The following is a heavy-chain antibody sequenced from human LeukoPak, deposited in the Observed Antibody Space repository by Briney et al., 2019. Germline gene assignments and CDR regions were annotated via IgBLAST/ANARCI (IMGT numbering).Heavy chain of an antibody. J-gene: IGHJ3*02. CDR1: GFTFSDYY. V-gene: IGHV3-11*01. D-gene: IGHD3-22*01. Sequence: GGSLRLSCAASGFTFSDYYMSWIRQAPGKGLEWVSYISSSGSTIYYADSVKGRFTISRDNARNSLYLQMNSLRAEDTAVYYCARDPDYYDSSGYLFVSGAFDIWGQGTMVTVSS. CDR2: ISSSGSTI. CDR3: ARDPDYYDSSGYLFVSGAFDI.